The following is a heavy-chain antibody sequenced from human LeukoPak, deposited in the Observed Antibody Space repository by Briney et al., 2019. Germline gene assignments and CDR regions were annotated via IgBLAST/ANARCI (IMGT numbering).Heavy chain of an antibody. D-gene: IGHD3-22*01. V-gene: IGHV4-61*01. CDR2: IYYSGST. CDR1: GGSVSSGSYY. Sequence: PSETLSLTCTVSGGSVSSGSYYWSWIRQPPGKGLEWLGYIYYSGSTNYNPSLKSRVTISVDTSKNQFSLKLSSVTAADTAVYYCAREPRSYYYDSSGQQDWGQGTLVTVSS. J-gene: IGHJ4*02. CDR3: AREPRSYYYDSSGQQD.